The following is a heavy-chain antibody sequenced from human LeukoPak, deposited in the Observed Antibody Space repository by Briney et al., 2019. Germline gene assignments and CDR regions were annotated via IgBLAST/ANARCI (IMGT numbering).Heavy chain of an antibody. V-gene: IGHV3-23*01. CDR2: ISGSGGGT. Sequence: PGGSLRLSCAASGFTFSSYAVSWVRQAPGKGLEWVSAISGSGGGTYYADSVKGRFTISRDNSKNTLYLQMNSLSTEDTAVYSCAKTTTGYGSGRYPGWPVDYWGQGTLVTVSS. J-gene: IGHJ4*02. CDR3: AKTTTGYGSGRYPGWPVDY. D-gene: IGHD6-19*01. CDR1: GFTFSSYA.